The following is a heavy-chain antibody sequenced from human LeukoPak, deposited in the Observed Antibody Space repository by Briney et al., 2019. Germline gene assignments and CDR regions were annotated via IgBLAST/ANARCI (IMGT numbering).Heavy chain of an antibody. J-gene: IGHJ4*02. CDR1: GFTFSSYS. CDR2: ISWNSGSI. D-gene: IGHD7-27*01. CDR3: AKASLNGDGGYYFDY. Sequence: PGGSLRLSCAASGFTFSSYSMNWVRQAPGKGLEWVSGISWNSGSIGYADSVKGRFTISRDNAKNSLYLQMNSLRAEDTALYYCAKASLNGDGGYYFDYWGQGTLVTVSS. V-gene: IGHV3-9*01.